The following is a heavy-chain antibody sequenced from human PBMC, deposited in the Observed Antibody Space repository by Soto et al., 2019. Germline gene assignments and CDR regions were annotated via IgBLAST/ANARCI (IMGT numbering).Heavy chain of an antibody. CDR1: GFTFSSYG. D-gene: IGHD3-3*01. V-gene: IGHV3-33*05. CDR2: ILYDGSNK. J-gene: IGHJ4*02. Sequence: GGSLRLSCAASGFTFSSYGMHWVRQAPGKGLEWVAVILYDGSNKYYADSVKGRFTISRDNSWNTLYLQMNSLRAEDTAVYYCARDATIFGVVITHFDYWGQGTLVTVSS. CDR3: ARDATIFGVVITHFDY.